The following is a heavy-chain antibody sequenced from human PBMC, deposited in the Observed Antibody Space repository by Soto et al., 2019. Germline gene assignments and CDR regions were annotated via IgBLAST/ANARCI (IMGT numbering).Heavy chain of an antibody. CDR2: ISVHNGYT. Sequence: QVQLAQSGAEVKKPGASVTVSCKASGYTFSSYGISWVRQAPGQGLEWVGWISVHNGYTKYATERQGRVTMTTDTSTSTAYMELRSLRSDDSAVYYCARLEHNFGPHDYWGQGTLVTVTS. D-gene: IGHD1-1*01. CDR3: ARLEHNFGPHDY. CDR1: GYTFSSYG. V-gene: IGHV1-18*01. J-gene: IGHJ4*02.